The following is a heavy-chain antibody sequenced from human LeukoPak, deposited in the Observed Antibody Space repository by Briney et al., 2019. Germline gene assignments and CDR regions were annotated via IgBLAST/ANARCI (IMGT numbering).Heavy chain of an antibody. V-gene: IGHV1-2*02. Sequence: ASVKVSCKASGYTFTGYYMHWVRQAPGQPLEGLGWINPNSGGTNYAQKFQGRVTMTRDTSISTAYMELSRLRSDDTAVYYCARSPRNWNYLDDYWGQGTLVTVSS. CDR3: ARSPRNWNYLDDY. D-gene: IGHD1-7*01. CDR2: INPNSGGT. J-gene: IGHJ4*02. CDR1: GYTFTGYY.